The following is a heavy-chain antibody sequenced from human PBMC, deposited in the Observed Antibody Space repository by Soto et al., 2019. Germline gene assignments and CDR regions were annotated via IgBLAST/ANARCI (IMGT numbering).Heavy chain of an antibody. CDR1: GYTFSNYG. J-gene: IGHJ4*02. CDR2: VSAYNGET. Sequence: QVQLVQSGPEVKKPGASAKVSCKASGYTFSNYGISWMRQVPGQGLEWMGCVSAYNGETKYAQKFQGRVSMTTDTSTITAYMELGSLRSDDTAVYYCARASGTGVGTTSYWGQGTLVTVSS. CDR3: ARASGTGVGTTSY. D-gene: IGHD1-26*01. V-gene: IGHV1-18*01.